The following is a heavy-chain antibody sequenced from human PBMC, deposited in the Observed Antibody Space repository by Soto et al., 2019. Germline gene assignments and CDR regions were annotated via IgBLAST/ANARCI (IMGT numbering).Heavy chain of an antibody. D-gene: IGHD3-3*01. Sequence: SVKVSCKASGFTFTSSAVQWVRQARGQRLEWIGWIVVGSGNTNYAQKFQERVTITRDMSTSTAYMELSSLRSEDTGVYYCVKSFVSSIRGFSYYYGWDVWGQGTTVTVSS. CDR1: GFTFTSSA. CDR3: VKSFVSSIRGFSYYYGWDV. V-gene: IGHV1-58*01. CDR2: IVVGSGNT. J-gene: IGHJ6*02.